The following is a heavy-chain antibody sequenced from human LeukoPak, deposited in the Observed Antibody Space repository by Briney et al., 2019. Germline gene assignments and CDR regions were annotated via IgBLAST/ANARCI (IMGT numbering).Heavy chain of an antibody. V-gene: IGHV4-4*02. J-gene: IGHJ5*02. D-gene: IGHD2-21*01. CDR3: ARHVVNHWFDP. Sequence: PSGTLSLTCAVSGGSISSSNWWSWVRQPPGKGLEWIGEIYHSGSTNYNPSLKSRVTISVDTSKNQFSLKLSSVTAADTAVYYCARHVVNHWFDPWGQGTLVTVSS. CDR1: GGSISSSNW. CDR2: IYHSGST.